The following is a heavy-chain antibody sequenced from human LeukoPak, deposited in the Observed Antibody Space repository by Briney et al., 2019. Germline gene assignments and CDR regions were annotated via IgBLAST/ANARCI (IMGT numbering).Heavy chain of an antibody. D-gene: IGHD6-19*01. V-gene: IGHV3-7*01. CDR2: IKQDGSEK. Sequence: GGSLRLSCAASGFTFSSYWMSWVRQAPGKGLEWVANIKQDGSEKYYVDSVKGRFTISRDNAKNSLYLQMNSLRAEDTAVSYCARVGSVAGSDYLDYWGQGTLVTVSS. J-gene: IGHJ4*02. CDR1: GFTFSSYW. CDR3: ARVGSVAGSDYLDY.